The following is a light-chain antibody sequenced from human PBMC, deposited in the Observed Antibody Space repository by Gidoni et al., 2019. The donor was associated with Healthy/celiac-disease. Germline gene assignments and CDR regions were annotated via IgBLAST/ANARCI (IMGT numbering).Light chain of an antibody. J-gene: IGKJ4*01. Sequence: DIQLTQSPSSRSASVGDRVTITCQASQDISNYLNWYQQKPGKAPKLLIYDASNLETGVPSRFSGSGSGTDFTFTISSLQPEDIATYYCQQYDNLPRVTFGGGTKVEIK. CDR3: QQYDNLPRVT. CDR2: DAS. CDR1: QDISNY. V-gene: IGKV1-33*01.